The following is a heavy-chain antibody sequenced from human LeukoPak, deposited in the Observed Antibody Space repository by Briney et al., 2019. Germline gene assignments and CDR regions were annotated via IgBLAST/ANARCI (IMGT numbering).Heavy chain of an antibody. CDR1: GGSISSSSYY. V-gene: IGHV4-39*07. Sequence: PSETLSLTCTVSGGSISSSSYYWGWIRQPPGKGLEWIGSIYYSGSTYYNPSLKSRVTISVDTSKNQFSLKLSSVTAADTAVYYCARGGITNPNYGVDVWGQGTTVTVSS. CDR2: IYYSGST. J-gene: IGHJ6*02. D-gene: IGHD1-14*01. CDR3: ARGGITNPNYGVDV.